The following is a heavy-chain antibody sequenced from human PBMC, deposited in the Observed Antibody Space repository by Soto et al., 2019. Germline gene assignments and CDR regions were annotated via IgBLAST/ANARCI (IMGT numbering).Heavy chain of an antibody. CDR3: ARAAGFVTYDYYLDV. Sequence: QVQLQESGPGLVKPSGTLSLPCGVSGGSISSSNWWSWVRQTPGKGLEWIWEDYQSGSTNYNPSLKRRVTISVDKSKHHCSLKLRSVTDADTAVYYWARAAGFVTYDYYLDVWGKGTTVTVSS. J-gene: IGHJ6*03. V-gene: IGHV4-4*02. CDR2: DYQSGST. D-gene: IGHD6-19*01. CDR1: GGSISSSNW.